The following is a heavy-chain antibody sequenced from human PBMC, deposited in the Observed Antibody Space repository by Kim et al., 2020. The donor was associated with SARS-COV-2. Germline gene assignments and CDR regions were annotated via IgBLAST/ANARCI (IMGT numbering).Heavy chain of an antibody. D-gene: IGHD6-13*01. Sequence: SETLSLTCAVYGGSFSGYYWSWIRQPPGKGLEWIGEINHSGSTNYNPSLKSRVTISVDTSKNQFSLKLSSVTAADTAVYYCARRVGYSSSQGAFDIWGQGTMVTVSS. J-gene: IGHJ3*02. CDR3: ARRVGYSSSQGAFDI. CDR2: INHSGST. V-gene: IGHV4-34*01. CDR1: GGSFSGYY.